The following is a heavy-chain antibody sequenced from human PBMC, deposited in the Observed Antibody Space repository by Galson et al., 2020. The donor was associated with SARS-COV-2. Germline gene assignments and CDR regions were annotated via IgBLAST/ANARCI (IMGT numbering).Heavy chain of an antibody. J-gene: IGHJ6*02. CDR3: ARDCSSTSCYTYGMDV. D-gene: IGHD2-2*02. CDR2: IYYSGST. V-gene: IGHV4-59*01. CDR1: GGSISSYY. Sequence: ETSETLSLTCTVSGGSISSYYWSWIRQPPGKGLEWTGYIYYSGSTNYNPSLKSRVTISVDTSKNQFSLKLSSVTAADTAVYYCARDCSSTSCYTYGMDVWGQGTTVTVSS.